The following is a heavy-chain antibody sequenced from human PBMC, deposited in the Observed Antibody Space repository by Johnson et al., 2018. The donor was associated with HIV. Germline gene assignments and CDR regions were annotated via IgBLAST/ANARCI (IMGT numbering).Heavy chain of an antibody. CDR3: ARGALGDWVDAFDI. CDR2: IVYDGSKK. CDR1: NFTFSSFA. D-gene: IGHD3-16*01. J-gene: IGHJ3*02. V-gene: IGHV3-30*04. Sequence: QVQLVESGGGVVQPGRSLRLSCAASNFTFSSFAMHWVRQAPGKGLEWVAFIVYDGSKKYYADSVKGRFTISRDNSKNTLYLQMNSLRAEDTAVFYCARGALGDWVDAFDIWGQGTMVTVSS.